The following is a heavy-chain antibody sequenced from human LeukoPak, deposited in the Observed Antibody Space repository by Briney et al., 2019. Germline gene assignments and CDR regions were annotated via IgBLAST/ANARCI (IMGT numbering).Heavy chain of an antibody. CDR1: GYTLTVHY. Sequence: ASVNVSCKTSGYTLTVHYMNWVRQAPGQGLEWMGRINPTTGVANYAQKFQGRITVTRDTSINTAYMELSSLRSDDTAVYYCARLDRNYYYLDVWGQGTTVTVSS. D-gene: IGHD1-1*01. CDR2: INPTTGVA. J-gene: IGHJ6*03. CDR3: ARLDRNYYYLDV. V-gene: IGHV1-2*06.